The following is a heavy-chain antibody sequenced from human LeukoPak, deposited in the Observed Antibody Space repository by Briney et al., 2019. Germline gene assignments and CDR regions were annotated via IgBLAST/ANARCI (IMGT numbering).Heavy chain of an antibody. Sequence: SETLSLTCTVSGGSISSSSYYWGWIRQPPGKGLEWIGSIYYSGSTYYNPSLKSRVTISVDTSKNQFSLKLSSVTAADTALYYCASPYCSSTSCYGYYGMDVWGQGTTVTVSS. CDR3: ASPYCSSTSCYGYYGMDV. V-gene: IGHV4-39*01. CDR2: IYYSGST. J-gene: IGHJ6*02. CDR1: GGSISSSSYY. D-gene: IGHD2-2*01.